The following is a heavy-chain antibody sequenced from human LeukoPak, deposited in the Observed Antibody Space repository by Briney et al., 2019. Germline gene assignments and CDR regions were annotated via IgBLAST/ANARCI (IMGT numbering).Heavy chain of an antibody. J-gene: IGHJ6*03. CDR2: INPNNGDT. CDR1: GYPFTAYY. D-gene: IGHD2-2*01. CDR3: ARDLGLIVVVPAAKYYYYYMDV. Sequence: ASVKVSCKASGYPFTAYYMHWVRQAPGQGLEWMGWINPNNGDTMYREKFQGRVTMTRDTSISTVYMELSRLRSDDTAVYYCARDLGLIVVVPAAKYYYYYMDVWGKGTTVTISS. V-gene: IGHV1-2*02.